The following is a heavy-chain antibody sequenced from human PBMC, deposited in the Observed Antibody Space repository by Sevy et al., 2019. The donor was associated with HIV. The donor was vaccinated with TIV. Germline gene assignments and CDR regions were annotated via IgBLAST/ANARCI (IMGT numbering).Heavy chain of an antibody. CDR1: AFTFSSYA. Sequence: GGSLRPSCAASAFTFSSYAMHWVRQAPGKGLEWVAVISYDGNDKDYADSVKGQFTISRDNSKNTLYLQMNSLRIEDTAVYYCARAQGVLLWFGEFPLWGPGTLVTVSS. J-gene: IGHJ4*02. CDR3: ARAQGVLLWFGEFPL. V-gene: IGHV3-30*04. D-gene: IGHD3-10*01. CDR2: ISYDGNDK.